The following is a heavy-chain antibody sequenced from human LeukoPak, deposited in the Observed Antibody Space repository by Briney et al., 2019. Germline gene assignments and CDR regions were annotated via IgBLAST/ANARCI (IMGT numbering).Heavy chain of an antibody. Sequence: SETLSLTRAVYGGSFSGYYWSWIRQPPGKGLEWIGETNHSGSTNYNPSLKSRVTISVDTSKNQFSLKLSSVTAADTAVYYCARGGDVVVVAANNWFDPWGQGTLVTVSS. CDR1: GGSFSGYY. CDR3: ARGGDVVVVAANNWFDP. CDR2: TNHSGST. J-gene: IGHJ5*02. V-gene: IGHV4-34*01. D-gene: IGHD2-15*01.